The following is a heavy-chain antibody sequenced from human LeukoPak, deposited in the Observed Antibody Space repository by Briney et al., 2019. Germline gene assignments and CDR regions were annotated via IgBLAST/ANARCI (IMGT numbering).Heavy chain of an antibody. J-gene: IGHJ4*02. D-gene: IGHD2-21*02. V-gene: IGHV5-51*01. Sequence: GESLKISCMGSGYSFTSYGIAWVRQMPGKGLEWMGFISPADSDTRYSPSFQGQVTISADKSINTAYLQWSSLKASDTAMYYCARPAYCGSDCLAVWGQGTLVTVSS. CDR1: GYSFTSYG. CDR3: ARPAYCGSDCLAV. CDR2: ISPADSDT.